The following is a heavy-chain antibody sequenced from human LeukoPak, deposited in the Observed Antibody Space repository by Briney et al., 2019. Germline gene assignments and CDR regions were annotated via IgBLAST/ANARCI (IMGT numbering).Heavy chain of an antibody. V-gene: IGHV1-2*02. Sequence: GASVKVSCKASGYTFTGYYMHWVRQAPGQGLEWMGWINPNSGGTNYAQKFQGRVTMTRDTSISTAYMELSRLRSDDTAVYYCARDTLTTSGWGRSPLDYWGQGTLVTVSS. CDR3: ARDTLTTSGWGRSPLDY. CDR2: INPNSGGT. D-gene: IGHD6-19*01. CDR1: GYTFTGYY. J-gene: IGHJ4*02.